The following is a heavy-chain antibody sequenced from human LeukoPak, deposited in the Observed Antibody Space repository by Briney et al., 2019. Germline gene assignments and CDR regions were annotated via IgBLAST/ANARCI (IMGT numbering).Heavy chain of an antibody. CDR2: ISNGKT. V-gene: IGHV3-23*01. Sequence: GGSLRLPCAASGFPFSSHAMSWVRQPPGKGLEWVSAISNGKTYYADSVRGRFTISRDDSKNTVYLQMNSLRDEDTAIYYCVREAGYCASVCLKSNWFDPWGQGTLVTVSS. D-gene: IGHD2-21*02. J-gene: IGHJ5*02. CDR1: GFPFSSHA. CDR3: VREAGYCASVCLKSNWFDP.